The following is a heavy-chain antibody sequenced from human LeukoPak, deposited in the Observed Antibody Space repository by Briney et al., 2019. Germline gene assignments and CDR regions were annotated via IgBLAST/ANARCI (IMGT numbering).Heavy chain of an antibody. Sequence: PGGSLRLSCAASGFTFSNAWMSWDRQAPGKGLEWVGRIKSKTDGGTTDYAAPVKGRFTISRDDSKNTLYLQMNSLKTEDTAVYYCAKGGGYEAQYYYYYLDVWGKGTTVTISS. J-gene: IGHJ6*03. D-gene: IGHD5-12*01. CDR2: IKSKTDGGTT. CDR3: AKGGGYEAQYYYYYLDV. V-gene: IGHV3-15*01. CDR1: GFTFSNAW.